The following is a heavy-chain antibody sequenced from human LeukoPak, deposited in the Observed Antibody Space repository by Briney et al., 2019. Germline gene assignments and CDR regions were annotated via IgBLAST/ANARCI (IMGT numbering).Heavy chain of an antibody. J-gene: IGHJ4*02. Sequence: GGSLRLSCAASGFTFSSYAMSWVRQAPGKGLEWVSAITGSGGSTYYADSVKGRFTISRDNSKNTLYLQMNSLRAEDTAVYYCAKEWELRPHNSPIDYWGQGTLVTVSS. CDR3: AKEWELRPHNSPIDY. CDR1: GFTFSSYA. D-gene: IGHD1-26*01. V-gene: IGHV3-23*01. CDR2: ITGSGGST.